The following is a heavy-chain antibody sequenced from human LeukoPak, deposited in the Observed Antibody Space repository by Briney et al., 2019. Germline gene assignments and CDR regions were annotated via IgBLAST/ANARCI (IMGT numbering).Heavy chain of an antibody. D-gene: IGHD3-22*01. CDR3: ARGPYDSSGYYYSRYFDL. Sequence: SETLSLTCAVYGGSFSGFYWSWIRQPPGKGLEWIEEINHSGSTNYNPSLKSRVTISVDTSKNQFSLKLSSVTAADTAVYYCARGPYDSSGYYYSRYFDLWGRGTLVTFSS. CDR1: GGSFSGFY. J-gene: IGHJ2*01. V-gene: IGHV4-34*01. CDR2: INHSGST.